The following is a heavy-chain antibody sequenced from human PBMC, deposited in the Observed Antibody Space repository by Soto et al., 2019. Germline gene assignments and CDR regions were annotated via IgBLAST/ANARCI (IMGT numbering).Heavy chain of an antibody. CDR1: GYSFTGLD. D-gene: IGHD1-26*01. Sequence: QVQLVQSGAEVREPGASVKVSCKASGYSFTGLDINWVRQTTGQGLEWMGWMQPSSGRTGYAQKFQGRVTMTRDTSINTAYMELSSLTSDDTAFYYCARGVTAGADYWGQGTLVTVSS. CDR3: ARGVTAGADY. CDR2: MQPSSGRT. V-gene: IGHV1-8*01. J-gene: IGHJ4*02.